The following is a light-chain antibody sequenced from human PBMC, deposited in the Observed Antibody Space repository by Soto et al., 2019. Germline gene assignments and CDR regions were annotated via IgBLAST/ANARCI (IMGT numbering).Light chain of an antibody. J-gene: IGKJ4*01. Sequence: DVQMTQAPSSLSASVGDRVTITCRASQAISNYLAWYQQKPGKVPKLLIYAASILQSGVPSRFSGSGSGIDFTLTISSLQPEDVATYYCQKSNSAPRTFGGGTKVEIK. CDR2: AAS. CDR3: QKSNSAPRT. V-gene: IGKV1-27*01. CDR1: QAISNY.